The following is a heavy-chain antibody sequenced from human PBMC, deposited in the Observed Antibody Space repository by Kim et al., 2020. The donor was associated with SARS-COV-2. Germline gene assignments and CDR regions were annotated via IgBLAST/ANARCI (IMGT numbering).Heavy chain of an antibody. CDR3: AKDIGGYSGSDSDY. D-gene: IGHD5-12*01. V-gene: IGHV3-9*01. J-gene: IGHJ4*02. Sequence: AESVKGRFTISRDNAKNSLYMQMNSLRAEDTALYYCAKDIGGYSGSDSDYWGQGTLVTVSS.